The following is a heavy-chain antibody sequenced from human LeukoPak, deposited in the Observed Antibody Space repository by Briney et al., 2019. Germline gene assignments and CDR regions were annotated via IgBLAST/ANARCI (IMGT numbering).Heavy chain of an antibody. Sequence: GGTLRLSCAASEFTLSDHYMDWVRQAPGKGLEWVGRTRNRANSYITDYAASVKDRFGISRDDSRNSVYLQMNSLRVEDTAVYYCVRAATGLDYWGQGTLVTVSS. CDR1: EFTLSDHY. CDR2: TRNRANSYIT. J-gene: IGHJ4*02. CDR3: VRAATGLDY. V-gene: IGHV3-72*01.